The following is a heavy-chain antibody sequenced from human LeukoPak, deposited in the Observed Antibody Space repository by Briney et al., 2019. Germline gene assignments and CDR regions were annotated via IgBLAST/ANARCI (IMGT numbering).Heavy chain of an antibody. CDR2: IRYDGSNK. Sequence: PGGSLRLSCAASGFTFSSYGMHWVRQAPGKGLEWVAVIRYDGSNKYYADSVKGRFTISRDNSKNTLYLQMNSLRAEDTAVYYCARDPYSYGSLVDYWGQGTLVTVSS. V-gene: IGHV3-33*01. D-gene: IGHD5-18*01. J-gene: IGHJ4*02. CDR1: GFTFSSYG. CDR3: ARDPYSYGSLVDY.